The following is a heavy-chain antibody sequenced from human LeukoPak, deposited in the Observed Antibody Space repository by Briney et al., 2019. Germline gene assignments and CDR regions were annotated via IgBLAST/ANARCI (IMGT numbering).Heavy chain of an antibody. J-gene: IGHJ3*02. CDR1: GYTFTSYY. CDR3: ARPYYYDLHAFDI. D-gene: IGHD3-22*01. CDR2: INPSGGST. V-gene: IGHV1-46*01. Sequence: ASVKVSCKASGYTFTSYYMHWVRQAPGQGLEWMGIINPSGGSTSYAQKFQGRVTMTGDMSTSTVYMELSSLRSEDTAVYYCARPYYYDLHAFDIWGQGTMVTVSS.